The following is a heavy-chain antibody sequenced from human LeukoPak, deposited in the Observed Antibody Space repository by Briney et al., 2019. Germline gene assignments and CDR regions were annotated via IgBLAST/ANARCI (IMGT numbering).Heavy chain of an antibody. CDR2: INPDGRDK. J-gene: IGHJ1*01. V-gene: IGHV3-7*01. CDR1: GFTFNKCW. Sequence: GGSLRLSCVVSGFTFNKCWMNWVRQAPGKGLEWVAHINPDGRDKYYVDSVKGRFSIYRDNAENSMYLQMNSLRVEDTAVYYCTSWGDTTAEYFQRWGQGTLVTASS. CDR3: TSWGDTTAEYFQR. D-gene: IGHD2-21*02.